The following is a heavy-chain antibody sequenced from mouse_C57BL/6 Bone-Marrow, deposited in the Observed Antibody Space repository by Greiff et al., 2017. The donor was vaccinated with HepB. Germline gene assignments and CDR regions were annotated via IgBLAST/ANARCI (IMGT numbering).Heavy chain of an antibody. V-gene: IGHV1-5*01. D-gene: IGHD1-1*01. CDR3: TRSKYGSSSDYFDY. Sequence: VQLQQSGTVLARPGASVKMSCKTSGYTFTSYWMHWVKQRPGQGLEWIGAIYPGNSDTSYNQKFKGKAKLTAVTSASTAYMELSSLTNEDSAVYYCTRSKYGSSSDYFDYWGQGTTLTVSS. J-gene: IGHJ2*01. CDR1: GYTFTSYW. CDR2: IYPGNSDT.